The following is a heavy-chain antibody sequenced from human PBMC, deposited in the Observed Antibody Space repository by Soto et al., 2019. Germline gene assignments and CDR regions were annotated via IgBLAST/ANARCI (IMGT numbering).Heavy chain of an antibody. D-gene: IGHD6-19*01. J-gene: IGHJ4*02. Sequence: GASVKVSCKASGYTFTTYGITWVRQAPGQGLEWMGWVSAYNGNANYAQKLQGRVTMTTDTSTSTAYMELRSLRSDDTAVYYCARLGSSGWYLGYWGQGTLVTVSS. CDR2: VSAYNGNA. CDR1: GYTFTTYG. CDR3: ARLGSSGWYLGY. V-gene: IGHV1-18*01.